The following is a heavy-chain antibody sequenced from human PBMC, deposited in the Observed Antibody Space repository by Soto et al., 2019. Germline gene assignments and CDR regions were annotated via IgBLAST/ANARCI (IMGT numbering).Heavy chain of an antibody. D-gene: IGHD3-10*01. J-gene: IGHJ4*02. Sequence: EVQLVESGGGLVKPGGSLRLSCAASGFTFSNAWMSWVRQAPGKGLEWVGRIKSKTDGGTTDYAAPVKGRFTISRDDSKNTLYLQMNSLKTEDTAVYYCTTDLGYGSGSYYFDYWGQGTLVTVSS. CDR2: IKSKTDGGTT. CDR3: TTDLGYGSGSYYFDY. V-gene: IGHV3-15*01. CDR1: GFTFSNAW.